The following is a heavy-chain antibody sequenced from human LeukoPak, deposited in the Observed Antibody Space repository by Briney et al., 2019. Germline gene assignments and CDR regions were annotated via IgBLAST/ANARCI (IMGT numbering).Heavy chain of an antibody. CDR2: IYSGSTT. Sequence: GGSLRLSCAASGFTFSSYGMHWVRQAPGQGLEWVSIIYSGSTTYYADSVKGRFTISRDNSKNTLYLQMNSLRAEDTAVYYCARVLWNGDYPRFDYWGQGTLVTVSS. CDR3: ARVLWNGDYPRFDY. J-gene: IGHJ4*02. CDR1: GFTFSSYG. D-gene: IGHD4-17*01. V-gene: IGHV3-NL1*01.